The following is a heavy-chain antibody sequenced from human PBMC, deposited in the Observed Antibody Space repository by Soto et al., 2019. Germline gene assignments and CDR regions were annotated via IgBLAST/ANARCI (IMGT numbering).Heavy chain of an antibody. CDR3: AKDGGAGYGGNQNLAF. CDR1: GYTLTELS. CDR2: FDPEDGET. Sequence: GASVKVSCKVSGYTLTELSMHWGRQAPGKGLEWMGGFDPEDGETIYAQKFQGRVTMTEDTSTDTAYMELSSLRSEDTAVYYCAKDGGAGYGGNQNLAFWGRGPLVTVSS. V-gene: IGHV1-24*01. J-gene: IGHJ4*02. D-gene: IGHD4-17*01.